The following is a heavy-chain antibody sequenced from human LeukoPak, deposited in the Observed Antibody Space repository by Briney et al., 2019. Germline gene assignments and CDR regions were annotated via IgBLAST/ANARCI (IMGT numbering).Heavy chain of an antibody. D-gene: IGHD4-23*01. CDR3: ARLGGRPGDYYGMDV. CDR1: GGSISSYY. CDR2: IYYSGST. V-gene: IGHV4-59*08. J-gene: IGHJ6*02. Sequence: SETLSLTCTVSGGSISSYYWSWIRQPPGKGLEWIGYIYYSGSTNYNPSLKSRVTISVDTSKNQFSLKLSSVTAADTAVYYCARLGGRPGDYYGMDVWGQGTTVTVSS.